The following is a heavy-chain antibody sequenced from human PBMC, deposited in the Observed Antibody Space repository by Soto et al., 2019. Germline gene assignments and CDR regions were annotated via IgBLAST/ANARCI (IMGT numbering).Heavy chain of an antibody. Sequence: QVQLRESGPGLVKPSQTLSLTCTVSGGSINSGGYYWNWIRQHQGKGLEWIGYMYYSGSTYYNPFLRSRVIISADTSENHCSLKLSAVTAADTAVYFCARGYRQSGYSSSWVFDYWGQGTLVNVSS. CDR3: ARGYRQSGYSSSWVFDY. CDR2: MYYSGST. D-gene: IGHD6-13*01. J-gene: IGHJ4*02. CDR1: GGSINSGGYY. V-gene: IGHV4-31*03.